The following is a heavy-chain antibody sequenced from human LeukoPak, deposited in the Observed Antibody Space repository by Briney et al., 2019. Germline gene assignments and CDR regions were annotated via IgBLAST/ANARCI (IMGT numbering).Heavy chain of an antibody. CDR2: IYHSGST. CDR1: GGSISSNKW. CDR3: RTVAGQDYFDY. D-gene: IGHD6-19*01. V-gene: IGHV4-4*02. Sequence: PSETLSLTCAVSGGSISSNKWWNWVRQPPGKGLEWIGEIYHSGSTNYNPSLKSRVTISVDKSKNQFSLKLSSVTAADTAVYYCRTVAGQDYFDYWGQGTLVTVPS. J-gene: IGHJ4*02.